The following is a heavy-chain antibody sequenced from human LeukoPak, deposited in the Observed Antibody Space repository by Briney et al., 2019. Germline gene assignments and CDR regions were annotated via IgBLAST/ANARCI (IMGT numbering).Heavy chain of an antibody. J-gene: IGHJ6*02. CDR3: ARDIQTYYYGSGRASSVSYGMDV. CDR1: GGSISSYY. D-gene: IGHD3-10*01. Sequence: SETLSLTCTVSGGSISSYYWSWIRQPPGKGLEGIGYIYYSGGTNYNPSLKSRVTISVDTSKNQFSLKLSSVTAADTAVYYCARDIQTYYYGSGRASSVSYGMDVWGQGTTVTVSS. V-gene: IGHV4-59*01. CDR2: IYYSGGT.